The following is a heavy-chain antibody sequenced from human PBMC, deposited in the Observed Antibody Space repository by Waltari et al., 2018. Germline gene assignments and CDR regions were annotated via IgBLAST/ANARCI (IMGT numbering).Heavy chain of an antibody. D-gene: IGHD6-13*01. CDR2: IYYSGST. CDR1: GGSISSYY. J-gene: IGHJ5*02. CDR3: ARDLEAAAWFDP. V-gene: IGHV4-59*01. Sequence: QVQLQESGPGLVKPSETLSLTCTVSGGSISSYYWSWIRQPPGKGLEWIGYIYYSGSTNYNPSLKSRVTISVDTSKNQFSLKLSSVTAADTAVYYCARDLEAAAWFDPWGQGTLVTVSS.